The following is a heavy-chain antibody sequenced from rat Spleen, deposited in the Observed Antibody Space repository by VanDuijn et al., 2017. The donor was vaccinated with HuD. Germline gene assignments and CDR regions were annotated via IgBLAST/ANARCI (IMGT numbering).Heavy chain of an antibody. V-gene: IGHV5-29*01. J-gene: IGHJ2*01. CDR2: ISYGDSYGHSST. Sequence: EVQLVESGGGLVQTGRSLKLSCAASGFTFGNYGMAWVRQAPTKGLEWVATISYGDSYGHSSTYYRDSVKGRFTISRDNAKSTLYLQMDSLRSEDTATYYCTIGSHYHDVPYYYEYWGQGVMVTVSA. D-gene: IGHD1-12*02. CDR1: GFTFGNYG. CDR3: TIGSHYHDVPYYYEY.